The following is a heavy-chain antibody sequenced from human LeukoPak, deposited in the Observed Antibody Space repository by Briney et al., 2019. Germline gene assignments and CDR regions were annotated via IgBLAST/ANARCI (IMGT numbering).Heavy chain of an antibody. Sequence: PGGSLRLSCAASGFTFSSYGMHWVRQAPGKGLEWVAVIWYDGSNKYYADSVKGRFTISRDNSKNTLYLQMNSLRAEDTAVYYCAKDLSGSYDYVWGSYRSNFDYWGQGTLVTVSS. V-gene: IGHV3-33*06. J-gene: IGHJ4*02. CDR1: GFTFSSYG. CDR2: IWYDGSNK. CDR3: AKDLSGSYDYVWGSYRSNFDY. D-gene: IGHD3-16*02.